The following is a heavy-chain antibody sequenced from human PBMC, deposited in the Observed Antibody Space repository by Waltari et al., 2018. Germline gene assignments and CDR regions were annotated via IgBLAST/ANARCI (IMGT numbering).Heavy chain of an antibody. J-gene: IGHJ5*02. V-gene: IGHV4-39*01. CDR2: IYYSGST. Sequence: QLRLQESGPGLVLPSETLSLTCTVPGGSISSRGYYWGWIRQSPGKGLEWIGSIYYSGSTHYNPTLESRVTISGDTSKNQFSLKVSSVTAADTAVYYCARHWKRSGYRFDPWGQGTLVTVSS. CDR3: ARHWKRSGYRFDP. D-gene: IGHD5-12*01. CDR1: GGSISSRGYY.